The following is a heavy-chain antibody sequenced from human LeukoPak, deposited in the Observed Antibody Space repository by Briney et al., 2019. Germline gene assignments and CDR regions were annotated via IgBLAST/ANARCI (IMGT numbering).Heavy chain of an antibody. V-gene: IGHV4-38-2*01. CDR1: GYSVSSGYF. CDR3: ARSPRWFFDL. J-gene: IGHJ2*01. Sequence: SETLSLTCDVSGYSVSSGYFWAWIRQPPGKGLEWIGSIYHVGNTFYNPSLKSRVTISFDTSKNQFSLTLTSVTAADTAVYYCARSPRWFFDLWGRGTLVTVSS. CDR2: IYHVGNT.